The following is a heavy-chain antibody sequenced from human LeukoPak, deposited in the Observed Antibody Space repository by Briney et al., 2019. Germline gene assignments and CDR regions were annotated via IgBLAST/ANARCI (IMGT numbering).Heavy chain of an antibody. CDR2: IIPILGIA. Sequence: SVKVSCQASGGTFSSYAISWVRQAPGQGLEWMGRIIPILGIANYAQKFQGRVTITADKSTSTAYMERSSLRSEDTAVYYCARLTRTAAVASYWGQGTLVTVSS. CDR1: GGTFSSYA. V-gene: IGHV1-69*04. CDR3: ARLTRTAAVASY. J-gene: IGHJ4*02. D-gene: IGHD6-25*01.